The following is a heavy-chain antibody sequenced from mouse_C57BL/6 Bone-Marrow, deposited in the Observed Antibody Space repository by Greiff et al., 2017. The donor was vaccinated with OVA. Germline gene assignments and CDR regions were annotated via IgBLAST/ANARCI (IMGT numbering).Heavy chain of an antibody. Sequence: LQQPGAELVKPGASVKMSCKASRYTFTRYWITWVKQRPGQGLEWIGDIYPGSGSTNYYEKFKSKATLTLDTSSSTAYMQLSSLTSEDSAVYYCARVTDYWGQGTTLTVSS. V-gene: IGHV1-55*01. J-gene: IGHJ2*01. CDR3: ARVTDY. CDR2: IYPGSGST. CDR1: RYTFTRYW. D-gene: IGHD2-1*01.